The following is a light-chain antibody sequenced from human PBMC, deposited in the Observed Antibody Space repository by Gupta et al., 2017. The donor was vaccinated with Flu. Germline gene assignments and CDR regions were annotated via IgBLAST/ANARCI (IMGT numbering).Light chain of an antibody. V-gene: IGLV3-21*02. CDR1: IGIKS. Sequence: IGIKSVHGYQQKPDQDPVRVVYDDSNRPSGIPERCSVSNAGCAASLAPALSISSVEHGDEEEYDCQVWGSSCDRGVFGGGTKLTVL. J-gene: IGLJ3*02. CDR2: DDS. CDR3: QVWGSSCDRGV.